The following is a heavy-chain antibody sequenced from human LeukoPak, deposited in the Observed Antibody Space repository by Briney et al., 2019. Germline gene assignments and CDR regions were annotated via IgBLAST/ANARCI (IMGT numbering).Heavy chain of an antibody. CDR3: AKDRALGEQPFDY. CDR1: GFTFSSYA. CDR2: ISGSGGNT. D-gene: IGHD3-16*01. J-gene: IGHJ4*02. Sequence: GGSLRLSCAASGFTFSSYAMSWVRQAPGKGLDWVSTISGSGGNTYYADSVKGRFTISRDNSKNTLYLQMNSLRAEDTAVYYCAKDRALGEQPFDYWGQGTLVTVSS. V-gene: IGHV3-23*01.